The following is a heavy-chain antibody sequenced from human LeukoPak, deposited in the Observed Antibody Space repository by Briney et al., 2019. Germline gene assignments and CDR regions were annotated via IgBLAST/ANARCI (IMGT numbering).Heavy chain of an antibody. CDR2: INHSGST. V-gene: IGHV4-34*01. J-gene: IGHJ5*02. Sequence: SETLSLTCAVYGGSFSGYYWSWIRQPPGKGLEWIGEINHSGSTNYSPSLKSRVTISVDTSKNQFSLKLSSVTAADTAVYYCARGPRIQLWLGWFDPWGQGTLVTVSS. CDR3: ARGPRIQLWLGWFDP. D-gene: IGHD5-18*01. CDR1: GGSFSGYY.